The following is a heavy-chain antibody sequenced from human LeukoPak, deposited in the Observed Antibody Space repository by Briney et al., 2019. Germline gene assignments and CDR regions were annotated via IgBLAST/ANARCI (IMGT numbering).Heavy chain of an antibody. Sequence: ASVKVSCKASGYTFTGYYIHWVRQAPGQGLDWMGWLSPNSGATNYAQKIQGRVTMTRDTSISTAYMELSRLRYDDTAVYYCARGLDLYPGYSYGQNWFDPWGQGTLVTVSS. CDR2: LSPNSGAT. V-gene: IGHV1-2*02. CDR1: GYTFTGYY. CDR3: ARGLDLYPGYSYGQNWFDP. J-gene: IGHJ5*02. D-gene: IGHD5-18*01.